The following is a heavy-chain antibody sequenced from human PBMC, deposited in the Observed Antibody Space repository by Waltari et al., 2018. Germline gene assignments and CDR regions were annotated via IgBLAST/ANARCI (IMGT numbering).Heavy chain of an antibody. CDR1: GGSISSYY. CDR2: NYYSGST. CDR3: ARGGDVHGSGSYHPMDV. D-gene: IGHD3-10*01. V-gene: IGHV4-59*01. J-gene: IGHJ6*02. Sequence: QVQLQESGPGLVKPSETLSLTCTVSGGSISSYYWSWIRQPPGKGLEWIGYNYYSGSTNYNPSLKSRVTISVDTSKNQFSLKLSSVTAKDTAVYYCARGGDVHGSGSYHPMDVWGQGTTVTVAS.